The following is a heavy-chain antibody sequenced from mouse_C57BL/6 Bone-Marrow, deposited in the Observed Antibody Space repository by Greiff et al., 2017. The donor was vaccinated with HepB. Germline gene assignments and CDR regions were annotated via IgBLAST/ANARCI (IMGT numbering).Heavy chain of an antibody. D-gene: IGHD2-5*01. CDR2: ISDGGSYT. V-gene: IGHV5-4*01. Sequence: EVQVVESGGGLVKPGGSLKLSCAASGFTFSSYAMSWVRQTPEKRLEWVATISDGGSYTYYPDNVKGRFTISRDNAKNNLYLQMSHLKSDDTAMYYCARDQDYSNPYYYAMDYWGQGTSVTVSS. CDR3: ARDQDYSNPYYYAMDY. CDR1: GFTFSSYA. J-gene: IGHJ4*01.